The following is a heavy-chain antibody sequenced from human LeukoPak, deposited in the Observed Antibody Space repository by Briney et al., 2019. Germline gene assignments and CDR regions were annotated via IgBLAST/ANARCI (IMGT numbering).Heavy chain of an antibody. CDR2: ISGSGGST. CDR3: ASSGKIRSIFGVVIRGPFDY. CDR1: GFTFSSYA. J-gene: IGHJ4*02. D-gene: IGHD3-3*01. V-gene: IGHV3-23*01. Sequence: GGSLRLSCAASGFTFSSYAMSWVRQAQGKGLEWVSAISGSGGSTYYADSVKGRFTISRDNSKNTLYLQMNSLRAEDTAVYYCASSGKIRSIFGVVIRGPFDYWGQGTLVTVSS.